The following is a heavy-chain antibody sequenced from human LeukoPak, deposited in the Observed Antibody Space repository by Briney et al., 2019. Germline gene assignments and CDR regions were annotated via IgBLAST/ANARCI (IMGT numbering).Heavy chain of an antibody. CDR3: ARESGGAALDY. CDR1: GFTFSSTA. CDR2: IYSDGST. V-gene: IGHV3-66*01. D-gene: IGHD3-10*01. J-gene: IGHJ4*02. Sequence: GGSLRLSCAASGFTFSSTAMSWVRQAPGKGLEWVSVIYSDGSTYYADSVKGRFTISRDNSKNTLYVQMNSLRAEDTAVYYCARESGGAALDYWGQGTQVTVSS.